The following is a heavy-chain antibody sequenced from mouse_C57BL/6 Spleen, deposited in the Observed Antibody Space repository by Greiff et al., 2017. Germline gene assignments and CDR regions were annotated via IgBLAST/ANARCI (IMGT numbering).Heavy chain of an antibody. CDR1: GYSITSGYY. CDR3: ARQLRLVYFDY. J-gene: IGHJ2*01. CDR2: ISYDGSN. Sequence: VQLQQSGPGLVKPSQSLSLTCSVTGYSITSGYYWNWIRQFPGNKLEWMGYISYDGSNNYNPSLKNRISITRNKAQNQFFLKLNSVTTEDTATYYCARQLRLVYFDYWGQGTTLTVSS. D-gene: IGHD3-2*02. V-gene: IGHV3-6*01.